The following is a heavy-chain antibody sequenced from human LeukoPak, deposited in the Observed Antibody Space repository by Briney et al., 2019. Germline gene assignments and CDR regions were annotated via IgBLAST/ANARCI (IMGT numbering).Heavy chain of an antibody. V-gene: IGHV1-8*01. CDR1: GYTFTSYD. J-gene: IGHJ4*02. D-gene: IGHD2-2*01. CDR2: MNPNSGNT. Sequence: ASVKVSCKASGYTFTSYDINWVRQATGQGLEWMGWMNPNSGNTGYAQKFQGRVTMTRNTSISTAYMELSSLRSEDTAVYYCARHWRGYCNSFAGCSAIDYWGQGTLVTVSS. CDR3: ARHWRGYCNSFAGCSAIDY.